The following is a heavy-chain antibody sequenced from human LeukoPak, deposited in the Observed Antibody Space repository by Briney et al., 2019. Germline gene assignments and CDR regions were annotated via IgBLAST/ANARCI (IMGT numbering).Heavy chain of an antibody. D-gene: IGHD6-13*01. J-gene: IGHJ4*02. CDR3: TTPPDADSSWYAKGFDY. Sequence: GRSLRLSCTASGFTFGDYAMSWVRQAPGKGLEWVGFIRSKAYGGTTEYAASVKGRFTISRDDSKSIVYLQMNSLKTEDTAVYYCTTPPDADSSWYAKGFDYWGQGTLVTVSS. CDR2: IRSKAYGGTT. V-gene: IGHV3-49*04. CDR1: GFTFGDYA.